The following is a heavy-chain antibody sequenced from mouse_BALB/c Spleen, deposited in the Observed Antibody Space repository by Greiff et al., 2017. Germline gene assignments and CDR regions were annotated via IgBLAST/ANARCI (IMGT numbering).Heavy chain of an antibody. D-gene: IGHD1-1*01. Sequence: VQLQQSGAELVKPGASVKLSCTASGFNIKDTYMHWVKQRPEQGLEWIGRIDPANGNTKYDPKFQGKATITADTSSNTAYLQLSSLTSEDTAVYYCARAGSSYGGYAMDYWGQGTSVTVSS. V-gene: IGHV14-3*02. J-gene: IGHJ4*01. CDR3: ARAGSSYGGYAMDY. CDR2: IDPANGNT. CDR1: GFNIKDTY.